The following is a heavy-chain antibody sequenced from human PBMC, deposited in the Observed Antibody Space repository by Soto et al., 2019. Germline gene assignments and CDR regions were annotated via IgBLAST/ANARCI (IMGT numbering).Heavy chain of an antibody. J-gene: IGHJ4*02. CDR1: GYTFTSYG. V-gene: IGHV1-18*01. D-gene: IGHD1-26*01. Sequence: ASVKVSCKASGYTFTSYGISWVRQAPGQGLEWMGWISAYNGNTNYAQKLQGRVTMTTDTSTSTAYMELRSLRSDDTAVYYCARDSDWWELLPTTSPVYFDYWGQGTLVTVSS. CDR2: ISAYNGNT. CDR3: ARDSDWWELLPTTSPVYFDY.